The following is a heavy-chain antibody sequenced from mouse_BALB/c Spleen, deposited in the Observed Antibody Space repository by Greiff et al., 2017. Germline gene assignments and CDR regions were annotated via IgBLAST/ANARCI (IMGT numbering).Heavy chain of an antibody. Sequence: EVHLVESGGGLVQPGGSRKLSCAASGFTFSSFGMHWVRQAPEKGLEWVAYISSGSSTIYYADTVKGRFTISRDNPKNTLFLQMTSLRSEDTAMYYCARSYAYYYAMDYWGQGTSVTVSS. V-gene: IGHV5-17*02. D-gene: IGHD1-1*01. CDR1: GFTFSSFG. J-gene: IGHJ4*01. CDR2: ISSGSSTI. CDR3: ARSYAYYYAMDY.